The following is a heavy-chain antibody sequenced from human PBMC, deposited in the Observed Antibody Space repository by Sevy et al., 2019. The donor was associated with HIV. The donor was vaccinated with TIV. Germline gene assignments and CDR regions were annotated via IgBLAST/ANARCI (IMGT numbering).Heavy chain of an antibody. CDR2: ISTRSTYT. J-gene: IGHJ4*02. Sequence: GGSLRLSCAASGFIFSDYYMSWIRQAPGKGLEWLSYISTRSTYTNYADSVKGRFTISRDNAKNSLYLQMNNLRVEDTAVYYCARVRYDSALYYFDYWGQGTLVTVSS. D-gene: IGHD6-19*01. CDR1: GFIFSDYY. V-gene: IGHV3-11*06. CDR3: ARVRYDSALYYFDY.